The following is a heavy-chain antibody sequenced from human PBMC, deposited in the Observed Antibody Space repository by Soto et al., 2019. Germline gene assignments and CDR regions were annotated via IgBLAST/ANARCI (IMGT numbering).Heavy chain of an antibody. CDR3: ARLGAQEIDP. D-gene: IGHD3-16*01. V-gene: IGHV4-59*12. J-gene: IGHJ5*02. Sequence: SETLSLTCTVSGGSISSYYWSWIRQPPGGGLELIGYIYYSGSTNYNPSLKSRVTISVDTSKIQFSLKLSSVTAADTAVYYCARLGAQEIDPWGQGTLVTVS. CDR1: GGSISSYY. CDR2: IYYSGST.